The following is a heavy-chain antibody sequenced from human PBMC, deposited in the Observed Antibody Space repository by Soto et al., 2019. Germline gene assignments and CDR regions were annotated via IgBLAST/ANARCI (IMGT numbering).Heavy chain of an antibody. CDR1: GFTFSSYA. CDR2: ISYDGSNK. V-gene: IGHV3-30-3*01. CDR3: ARAYEGDYFDY. J-gene: IGHJ4*02. D-gene: IGHD3-16*01. Sequence: QVQLVESGGGVVQPGRSLRLSCAASGFTFSSYAMHWVRQAPGKGLEWVAVISYDGSNKYYADSVKGRFTISRDNSKKPLELQMNSLRAEDTAVYYCARAYEGDYFDYWGQGTLVTVSS.